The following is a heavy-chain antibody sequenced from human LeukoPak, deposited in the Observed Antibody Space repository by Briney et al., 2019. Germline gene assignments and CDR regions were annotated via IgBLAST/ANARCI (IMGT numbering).Heavy chain of an antibody. Sequence: GGSLRLSCAVSGFTFNNYAMDWVRQALGKGLEWVSGVSASGGTTYYADSVKGRFTISRDNSKDTLYLHMSSLRAEDTARYYCAKLRSPGSSIPNYHPMMFDVWGQGTMVTVSS. CDR2: VSASGGTT. CDR1: GFTFNNYA. J-gene: IGHJ3*01. D-gene: IGHD3-10*01. CDR3: AKLRSPGSSIPNYHPMMFDV. V-gene: IGHV3-23*01.